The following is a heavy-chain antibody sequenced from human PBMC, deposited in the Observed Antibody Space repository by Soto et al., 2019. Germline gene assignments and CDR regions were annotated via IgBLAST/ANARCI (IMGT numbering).Heavy chain of an antibody. D-gene: IGHD5-18*01. Sequence: QVQLQESGPGLVKPSETLSLTCTVSGGSISSYYWSWIRQPPGKGLEWIGYIYYSGSTNYNPSLKSRVTISVDTSKNQFSLKLSSVTAADTAVYYCARVSRGTAMVIDYWGQGTLVTVSS. CDR3: ARVSRGTAMVIDY. CDR1: GGSISSYY. CDR2: IYYSGST. V-gene: IGHV4-59*01. J-gene: IGHJ4*02.